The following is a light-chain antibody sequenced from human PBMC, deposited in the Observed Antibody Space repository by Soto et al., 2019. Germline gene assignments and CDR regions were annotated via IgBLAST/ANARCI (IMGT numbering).Light chain of an antibody. J-gene: IGKJ5*01. CDR1: QSISSW. Sequence: DIQMTQSPSTLSASVGDRVTITCRASQSISSWLAWYQQKPGKAPKLLIYDASSLESGVPSRFSGCGSGTEFTLTISSLQPDDFANYYCQQYNSYSPFGQGTRLEIK. CDR3: QQYNSYSP. CDR2: DAS. V-gene: IGKV1-5*01.